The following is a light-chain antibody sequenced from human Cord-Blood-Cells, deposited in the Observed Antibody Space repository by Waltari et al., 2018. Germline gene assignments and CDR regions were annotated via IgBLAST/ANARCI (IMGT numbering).Light chain of an antibody. CDR1: SSDVGGYNY. CDR2: DVS. Sequence: QSALTQPRSVSGSPGQSVTISCTGTSSDVGGYNYVSWYQQHPGKAPKLMIYDVSKRPSGVPGRFSVSKSGNTASLTISGLQAEDEADYYCCSYAGSYTFDVVFGGGTKLTVL. V-gene: IGLV2-11*01. J-gene: IGLJ2*01. CDR3: CSYAGSYTFDVV.